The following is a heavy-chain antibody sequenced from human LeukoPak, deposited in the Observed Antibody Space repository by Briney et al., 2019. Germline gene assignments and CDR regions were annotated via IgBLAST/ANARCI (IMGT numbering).Heavy chain of an antibody. CDR3: ARQKAVVVVAATPDEDYGDYVDYYYYMDV. V-gene: IGHV3-7*01. Sequence: GGSLRLSCAASGFTFSRYWMSWVRQAPGKGLEWVANIKEDGSEKYYVDSVKGRLTTSRDNAKNSLSLRIKSLRAEDTAVYYCARQKAVVVVAATPDEDYGDYVDYYYYMDVWGKGTTVTVSS. D-gene: IGHD2-15*01. CDR2: IKEDGSEK. J-gene: IGHJ6*03. CDR1: GFTFSRYW.